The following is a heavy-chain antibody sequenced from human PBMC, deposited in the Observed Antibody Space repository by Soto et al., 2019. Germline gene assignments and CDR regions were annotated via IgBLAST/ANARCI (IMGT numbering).Heavy chain of an antibody. J-gene: IGHJ4*02. Sequence: APTLSLTCAICGDSVSSNSAAWNWIRQSPSRGLEWLGRTYYRSKWYNDYAVSVKSRITINPDTSKNQFSLQLNSVTPEDTAVYYCARGESISVAWFDYWGQGTLVTVSS. V-gene: IGHV6-1*01. CDR1: GDSVSSNSAA. CDR2: TYYRSKWYN. CDR3: ARGESISVAWFDY. D-gene: IGHD6-19*01.